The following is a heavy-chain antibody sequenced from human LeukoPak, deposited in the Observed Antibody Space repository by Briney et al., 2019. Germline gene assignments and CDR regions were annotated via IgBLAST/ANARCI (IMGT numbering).Heavy chain of an antibody. D-gene: IGHD2-21*01. CDR1: GFTVSSNF. V-gene: IGHV3-53*01. J-gene: IGHJ3*02. Sequence: GGSLRLSCAASGFTVSSNFMSWVRQAPGKGLECVSVIYSRGGTYYADSVQGRFTISRDASKNTLFLQMSSLRVEDTAVYYCARDESGDNDAFDIWGQGTMVTVSS. CDR3: ARDESGDNDAFDI. CDR2: IYSRGGT.